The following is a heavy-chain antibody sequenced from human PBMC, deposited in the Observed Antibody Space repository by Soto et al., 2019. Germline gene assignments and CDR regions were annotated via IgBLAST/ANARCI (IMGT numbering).Heavy chain of an antibody. CDR3: ARDDILCSGGSCYGVPMEV. Sequence: EVQLVESGGGLVQPGGSLRLSCAASGFTVSSKYMSWVRQAPGKGLEWVSLIQSGGTTYYADSVKGRFNISRDSSKNTLQRQMASLRAEDTAVYYFARDDILCSGGSCYGVPMEVWGTGTTVTVSS. V-gene: IGHV3-66*01. D-gene: IGHD2-15*01. CDR1: GFTVSSKY. J-gene: IGHJ6*03. CDR2: IQSGGTT.